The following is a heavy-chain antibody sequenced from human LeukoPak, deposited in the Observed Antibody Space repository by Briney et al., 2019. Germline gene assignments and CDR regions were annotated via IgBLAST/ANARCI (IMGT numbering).Heavy chain of an antibody. J-gene: IGHJ6*03. CDR3: AKASRGGDYYYYYMDV. V-gene: IGHV3-48*03. CDR2: ISSSGSTI. Sequence: GGSLRLSCAASGFTFSSYEMNWVRQAPGKGLEWVSYISSSGSTIYYADSVKGRFTISRDNAKNSLYLQMNSLRAEDTAVYYCAKASRGGDYYYYYMDVWGKGTTVTVSS. D-gene: IGHD3-3*01. CDR1: GFTFSSYE.